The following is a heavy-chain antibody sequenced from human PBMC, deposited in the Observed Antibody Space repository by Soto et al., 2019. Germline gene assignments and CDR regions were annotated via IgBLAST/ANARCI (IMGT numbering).Heavy chain of an antibody. J-gene: IGHJ4*02. CDR1: GFTFNNYG. Sequence: GGSLRLSCAASGFTFNNYGMSWVRQAPGKGLEWVSAITDSGGSTYYADSVKGRFTISRDNSKNTVYLQMNSLRAEDTAAYYCAKAATVVTLYYFDYWGQGTLVTVSS. CDR3: AKAATVVTLYYFDY. CDR2: ITDSGGST. D-gene: IGHD4-17*01. V-gene: IGHV3-23*01.